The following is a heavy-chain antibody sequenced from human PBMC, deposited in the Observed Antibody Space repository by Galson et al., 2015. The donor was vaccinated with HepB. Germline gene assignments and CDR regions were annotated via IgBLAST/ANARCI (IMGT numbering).Heavy chain of an antibody. CDR2: ISGSGGGT. D-gene: IGHD3-10*01. CDR1: GFTFSSYA. Sequence: SLRLSCAASGFTFSSYAMSWVRQAPGKGLEWVSAISGSGGGTYYADPVKGRFTISRDNSKNTLYLQMNSLRAEDTAVYYCARDRSGYFQHWGQGTLVTVSS. V-gene: IGHV3-23*01. J-gene: IGHJ1*01. CDR3: ARDRSGYFQH.